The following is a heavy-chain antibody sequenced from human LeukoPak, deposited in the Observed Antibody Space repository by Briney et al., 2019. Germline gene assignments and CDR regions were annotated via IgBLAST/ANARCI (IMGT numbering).Heavy chain of an antibody. V-gene: IGHV1-46*01. CDR2: INPTGGST. J-gene: IGHJ4*02. Sequence: ASVKVSCKASGYTFTGYYMHWVRQAPGQGLEWMGIINPTGGSTTYAQKFQGRFTMTSDTSTSTVYMELSSLRSEDTAVYYCARDLTVDPLPVDYWGQGTLVTVSS. CDR1: GYTFTGYY. D-gene: IGHD1-26*01. CDR3: ARDLTVDPLPVDY.